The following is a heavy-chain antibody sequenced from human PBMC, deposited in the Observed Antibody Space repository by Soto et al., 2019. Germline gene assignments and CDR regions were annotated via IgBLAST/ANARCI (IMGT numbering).Heavy chain of an antibody. D-gene: IGHD5-18*01. V-gene: IGHV4-61*01. CDR1: GGSVSSGSYY. CDR3: ARGRGYSYGPAGWFDP. CDR2: IYYSGST. J-gene: IGHJ5*02. Sequence: SETLSFTCTVSGGSVSSGSYYWSWIRQPPGKGLEWIGYIYYSGSTNYNPSLKSRVTISVDTSKNQFSLKLSSVTAADTAVYYCARGRGYSYGPAGWFDPWGQGTLVTVSS.